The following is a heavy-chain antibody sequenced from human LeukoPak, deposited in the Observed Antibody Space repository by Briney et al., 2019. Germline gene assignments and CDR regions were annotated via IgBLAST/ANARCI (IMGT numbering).Heavy chain of an antibody. D-gene: IGHD6-13*01. Sequence: GRSLRLSCAASGFTFDDYARHWVRQAPGKGLEWVSGISWNSGRIGYADSVKGRFTISRDNAKNSLYLQMNSLRAEDTALYYCAKDDKQQLGAVAGNFDYWGQGTLVTVSS. CDR2: ISWNSGRI. CDR3: AKDDKQQLGAVAGNFDY. V-gene: IGHV3-9*01. J-gene: IGHJ4*02. CDR1: GFTFDDYA.